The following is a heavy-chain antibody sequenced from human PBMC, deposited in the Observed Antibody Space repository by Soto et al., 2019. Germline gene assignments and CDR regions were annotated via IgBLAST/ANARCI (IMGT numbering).Heavy chain of an antibody. Sequence: QVQLVQSGAEVKKPGASVKVSCKASGYTFTSYDINWVRQTTGQGLEWMGWMNPNSGNTGYAQKFQGRVTLTRNTSISTAYMELGSLRSEGTAVYYCARGGGRYFDGLLYPIFYFDYWGQGTLVTVSS. CDR1: GYTFTSYD. J-gene: IGHJ4*02. V-gene: IGHV1-8*01. CDR2: MNPNSGNT. CDR3: ARGGGRYFDGLLYPIFYFDY. D-gene: IGHD3-9*01.